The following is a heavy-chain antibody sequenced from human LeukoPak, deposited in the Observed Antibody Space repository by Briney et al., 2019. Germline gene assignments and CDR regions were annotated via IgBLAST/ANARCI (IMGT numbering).Heavy chain of an antibody. J-gene: IGHJ6*03. D-gene: IGHD3-9*01. CDR1: VAPSVVTT. V-gene: IGHV4-59*01. Sequence: SETCPSPALSLVAPSVVTTGAGSGSPQGKGLEWIGYIYYSGSTNYNPSLKSRVTISVDTSKSQFSLKLSSVTAADTAVYYCARTYYDILTGPLGTIHYYMDVWGKGTTVTISS. CDR2: IYYSGST. CDR3: ARTYYDILTGPLGTIHYYMDV.